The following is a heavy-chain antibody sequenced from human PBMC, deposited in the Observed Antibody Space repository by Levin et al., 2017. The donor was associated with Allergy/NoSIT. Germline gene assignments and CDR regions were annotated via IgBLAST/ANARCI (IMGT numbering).Heavy chain of an antibody. CDR2: ISSSSSYI. V-gene: IGHV3-21*01. Sequence: GGSLKISCAASGFTFSSYSMNWVRQAPGKGLEWVSSISSSSSYIYYADSVKGRFTISRDNAKNSLYLQMNSLRAEDTAVYYCAAGGTVSYWGQGTLVTVSS. J-gene: IGHJ4*02. CDR3: AAGGTVSY. D-gene: IGHD4-23*01. CDR1: GFTFSSYS.